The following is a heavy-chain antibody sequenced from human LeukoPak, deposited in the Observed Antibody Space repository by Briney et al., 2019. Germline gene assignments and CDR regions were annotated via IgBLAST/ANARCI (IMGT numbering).Heavy chain of an antibody. CDR3: ARGREGVVAATLVFDY. J-gene: IGHJ4*02. CDR2: ISYDGSNK. CDR1: GFTFSSYA. V-gene: IGHV3-30-3*01. Sequence: GRSLRLSCAASGFTFSSYAMHWVRQAPGKGLEWVAVISYDGSNKYYADSVKGRFTISRDNSKNTLYLQMNSLRAEDTAVYYCARGREGVVAATLVFDYWGQGTLVTVSS. D-gene: IGHD2-15*01.